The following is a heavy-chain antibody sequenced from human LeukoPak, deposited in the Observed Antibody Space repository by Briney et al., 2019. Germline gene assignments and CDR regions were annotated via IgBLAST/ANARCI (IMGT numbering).Heavy chain of an antibody. J-gene: IGHJ4*02. CDR2: IYTSGST. CDR1: GGSISSGSYY. CDR3: ARARDQRSSSSGFDY. D-gene: IGHD6-6*01. Sequence: PSATLSLTCTVSGGSISSGSYYWSWIRQPAGKGLEWIGRIYTSGSTYYNPSLKSRVTISVDTSKNQFSLKLSSVTAADTAVYYCARARDQRSSSSGFDYWGQGTLVTVSS. V-gene: IGHV4-61*02.